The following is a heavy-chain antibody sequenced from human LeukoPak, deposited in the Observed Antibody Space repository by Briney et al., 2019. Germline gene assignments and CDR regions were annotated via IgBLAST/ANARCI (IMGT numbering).Heavy chain of an antibody. J-gene: IGHJ4*02. D-gene: IGHD1-26*01. Sequence: ASVKVSCKASGYTFTNYAMHWVRQAPGQRLEWMGWINAGNGNTKYSQKFQGRVTITRDTSANTVYLELSSLRSEDTAVYYCARGRRSGSPTGQFYLDFWGQGDPVTVSS. CDR1: GYTFTNYA. CDR3: ARGRRSGSPTGQFYLDF. V-gene: IGHV1-3*01. CDR2: INAGNGNT.